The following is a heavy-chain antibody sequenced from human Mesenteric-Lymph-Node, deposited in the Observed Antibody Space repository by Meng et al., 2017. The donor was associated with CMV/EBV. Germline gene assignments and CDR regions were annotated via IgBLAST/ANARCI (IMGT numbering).Heavy chain of an antibody. CDR2: INSDGTTT. J-gene: IGHJ6*02. D-gene: IGHD2-2*01. CDR3: GRRSVVPAAIGLGYYYYGMDV. Sequence: GGSLRLSCVASGFSFSDYWMHWVRQTPGKGLEWLARINSDGTTTTHADSVKGRFTISRDNTKNALYLQMNRLRGEETAVYYCGRRSVVPAAIGLGYYYYGMDVWGQGTTVTVSS. V-gene: IGHV3-74*03. CDR1: GFSFSDYW.